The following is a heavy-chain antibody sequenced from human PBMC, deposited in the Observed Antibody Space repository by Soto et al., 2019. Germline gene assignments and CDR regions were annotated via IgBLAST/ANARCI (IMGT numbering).Heavy chain of an antibody. J-gene: IGHJ6*02. CDR1: GGSINNGYW. Sequence: QVHLQESGPGLVKPSGTLSLTCGVSGGSINNGYWWTWVRQPPGKGLEWIGEKHHSGSTNYNLSLKSRVSISLDKPKHPFSLILSSVTAADTAVYYSADSSGWWRLDVWCQGNTVTFSS. CDR2: KHHSGST. CDR3: ADSSGWWRLDV. V-gene: IGHV4-4*02. D-gene: IGHD6-19*01.